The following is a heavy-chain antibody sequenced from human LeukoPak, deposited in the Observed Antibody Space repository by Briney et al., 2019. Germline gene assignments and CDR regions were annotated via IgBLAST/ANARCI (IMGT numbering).Heavy chain of an antibody. CDR3: ARGTPSPRLSLNQYYFDY. D-gene: IGHD2-21*02. V-gene: IGHV1-69*13. CDR1: GGTFSSYA. CDR2: IIPIFGTA. J-gene: IGHJ4*02. Sequence: GASVKVSCKASGGTFSSYAISWVRQAPGQGLEWMGGIIPIFGTANYAQKFQGRVTIIADESTSTAYMELSSLRSEDTAVYYCARGTPSPRLSLNQYYFDYWGQGTLVTVSS.